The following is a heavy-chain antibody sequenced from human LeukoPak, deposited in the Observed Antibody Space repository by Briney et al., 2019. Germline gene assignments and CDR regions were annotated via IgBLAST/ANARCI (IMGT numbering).Heavy chain of an antibody. V-gene: IGHV3-48*03. CDR2: VSKSGGTM. J-gene: IGHJ3*02. CDR3: ATAVI. Sequence: GGSPRLSCEASGFTFSSYEMNWFRQAPGKGLEWVSYVSKSGGTMKNADSVKGRFTVSRDNAKNSLYLQMNSLTAEDTAVYYCATAVIRGRGTMVTVPS. CDR1: GFTFSSYE.